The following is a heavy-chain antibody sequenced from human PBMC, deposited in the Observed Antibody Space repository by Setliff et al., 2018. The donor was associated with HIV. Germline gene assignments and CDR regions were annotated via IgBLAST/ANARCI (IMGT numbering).Heavy chain of an antibody. Sequence: SETLSLTCTVSGDSISSGGFYCNWFRQYPEKGLEWIGWIHYSGRTNFNPSLRSRATISFDTSKNQFSLNLTSVTAADTAVYYCARAPFRGGSFGWFDPWGLGTLVTVSS. CDR1: GDSISSGGFY. V-gene: IGHV4-31*03. J-gene: IGHJ5*02. CDR3: ARAPFRGGSFGWFDP. D-gene: IGHD2-15*01. CDR2: IHYSGRT.